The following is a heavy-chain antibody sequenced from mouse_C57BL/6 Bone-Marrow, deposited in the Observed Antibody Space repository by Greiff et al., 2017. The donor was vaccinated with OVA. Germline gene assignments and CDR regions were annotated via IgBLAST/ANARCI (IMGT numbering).Heavy chain of an antibody. D-gene: IGHD2-14*01. Sequence: VQLQQSGPELVKPGDSVKISCKASGYSFTGSFMNWVMQSHGKSLEWIGRINPYNGATFYNQKFKGKATLTVDKSSSTAHMELRSLTSEDSAVYYGARGGYDGAWFAYWGQGTLVTVSA. CDR2: INPYNGAT. CDR1: GYSFTGSF. V-gene: IGHV1-20*01. CDR3: ARGGYDGAWFAY. J-gene: IGHJ3*01.